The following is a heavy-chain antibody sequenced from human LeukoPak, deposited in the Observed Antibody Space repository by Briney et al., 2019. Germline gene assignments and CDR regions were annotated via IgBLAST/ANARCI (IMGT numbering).Heavy chain of an antibody. V-gene: IGHV4-4*07. CDR1: GGSIRSY. CDR3: ARVKPTAGLPVDAFDI. CDR2: IYTSGST. Sequence: SETLSLTCTVSGGSIRSYWSWIRQPAGKGLEWIGRIYTSGSTNYNPSLKSRVTMSVDTSKNQVSLKLNSVTAADTAVYYCARVKPTAGLPVDAFDIWGQGTMVTVSS. J-gene: IGHJ3*02. D-gene: IGHD6-13*01.